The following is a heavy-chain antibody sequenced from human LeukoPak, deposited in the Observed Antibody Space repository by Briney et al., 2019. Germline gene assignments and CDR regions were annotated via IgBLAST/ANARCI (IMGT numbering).Heavy chain of an antibody. V-gene: IGHV3-7*03. CDR2: IKQDGSEK. CDR3: ARSIPYGTTWYGRSDY. J-gene: IGHJ4*02. Sequence: GGSLRLSCAASGLTFSNYWMDWVRQAPGKGLEWVANIKQDGSEKNYVDSVKGRFIISRDNALSSLYLQMNSLRAEDTAIYYCARSIPYGTTWYGRSDYWGQGTLVTVSS. CDR1: GLTFSNYW. D-gene: IGHD6-13*01.